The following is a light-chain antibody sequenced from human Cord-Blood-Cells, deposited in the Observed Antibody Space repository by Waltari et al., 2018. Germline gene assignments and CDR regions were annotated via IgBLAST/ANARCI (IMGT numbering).Light chain of an antibody. Sequence: DSQMTQSLSSLSASVGDRVTITCRASQSISSYLNWYQQKPGKAPKLLIYAASSLQSGVPSRFSGSGSGTDFTLTISSLQPEDFATYYCQQSYSTPRTFGQGTKVEIK. CDR3: QQSYSTPRT. V-gene: IGKV1-39*01. J-gene: IGKJ1*01. CDR2: AAS. CDR1: QSISSY.